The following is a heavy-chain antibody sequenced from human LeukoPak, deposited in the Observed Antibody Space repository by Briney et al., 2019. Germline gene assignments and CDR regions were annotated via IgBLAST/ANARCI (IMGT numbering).Heavy chain of an antibody. Sequence: ASVKVSCKASGYTFTSYGISWVRQAPGQGLEWMGWISAYNGNTNYAQNLQGRVTITTDTSTSTAYMELRSLRSDDTAVYYCARVNQLLRLFDYWGQGTLVTVSS. CDR1: GYTFTSYG. V-gene: IGHV1-18*01. CDR3: ARVNQLLRLFDY. CDR2: ISAYNGNT. J-gene: IGHJ4*02. D-gene: IGHD2-2*01.